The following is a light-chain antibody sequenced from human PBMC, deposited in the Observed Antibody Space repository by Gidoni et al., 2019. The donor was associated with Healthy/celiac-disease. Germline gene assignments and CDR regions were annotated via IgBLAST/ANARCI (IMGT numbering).Light chain of an antibody. CDR1: QSISSW. Sequence: DIQMTQSPSTLSASVGDRVTITCRASQSISSWLAWYQQKPGKAPKLQIYKASSLESGVPSRFSGSGSGTEFTLTISSLQPDDFATYYCQQYNSYSQTFGQXTKVEIK. CDR2: KAS. CDR3: QQYNSYSQT. J-gene: IGKJ1*01. V-gene: IGKV1-5*03.